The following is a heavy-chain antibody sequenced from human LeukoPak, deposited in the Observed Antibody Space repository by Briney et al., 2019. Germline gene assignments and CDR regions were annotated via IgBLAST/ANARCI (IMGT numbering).Heavy chain of an antibody. D-gene: IGHD4-11*01. CDR1: GFTFSNYG. J-gene: IGHJ4*02. Sequence: GGSLRLSCAASGFTFSNYGINWVRQAPGKGLEWVAFIRYDGSNKYYADSVKGRFTISRDNSKNTLYLQMNSLRAEDTAVYYCAKDRGTVTTNWDFDYWGQGTLVTVSS. V-gene: IGHV3-30*02. CDR3: AKDRGTVTTNWDFDY. CDR2: IRYDGSNK.